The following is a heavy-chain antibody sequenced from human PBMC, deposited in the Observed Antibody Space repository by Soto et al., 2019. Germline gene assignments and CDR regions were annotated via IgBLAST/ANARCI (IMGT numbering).Heavy chain of an antibody. J-gene: IGHJ6*02. D-gene: IGHD1-1*01. CDR3: ARLNAHSGSHNYAQDV. V-gene: IGHV2-26*03. Sequence: QVTLEESGPVLVKPTETLTLTCTISGFSLTNGRSGVSWIRQPPGKALEWLANFFSDVERYYSTSLKSRLTMSKDAAGTQVVIKMSDMGPQDTGTYYCARLNAHSGSHNYAQDVWAQGTTVTVSS. CDR1: GFSLTNGRSG. CDR2: FFSDVER.